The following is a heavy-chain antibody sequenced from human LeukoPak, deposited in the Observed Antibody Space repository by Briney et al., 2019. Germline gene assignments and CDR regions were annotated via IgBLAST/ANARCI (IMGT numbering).Heavy chain of an antibody. V-gene: IGHV4-39*07. CDR1: GGSISSSSYY. CDR2: IYYSRST. D-gene: IGHD3-10*01. J-gene: IGHJ4*02. Sequence: SETLSLTRTVSGGSISSSSYYWGWIRQPPGKGLEWIGSIYYSRSTYYNPSLKSRVTISVDTSKNQFSLKLSSVTAADTAVYYCAREPTMVRGVIIGWGQGTLVTVSS. CDR3: AREPTMVRGVIIG.